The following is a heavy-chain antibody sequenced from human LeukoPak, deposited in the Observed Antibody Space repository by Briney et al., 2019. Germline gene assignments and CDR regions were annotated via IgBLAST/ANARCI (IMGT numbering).Heavy chain of an antibody. J-gene: IGHJ3*02. CDR2: INPRGGST. V-gene: IGHV1-46*01. CDR1: GYTFTNHF. CDR3: ARVKSYYYDTSDKDAFDI. D-gene: IGHD3-22*01. Sequence: ASVKVSCKASGYTFTNHFMHWVRQAPGQGLEWMGIINPRGGSTSYTQKFQGRVTMTRDTSTSTVYMELSSLRSEDTAVYYCARVKSYYYDTSDKDAFDIWGQGTMVTVSS.